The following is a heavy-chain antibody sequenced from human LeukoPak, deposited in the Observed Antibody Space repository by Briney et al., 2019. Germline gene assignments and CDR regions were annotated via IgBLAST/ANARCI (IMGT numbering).Heavy chain of an antibody. J-gene: IGHJ4*02. CDR2: IYTSGST. Sequence: PSETLSLTCTVSGGSISSGSYYWSWIRQPAGKGLEWIGRIYTSGSTNYNPSLKSRVTISVDTSKNQFSLKLSSVTAADTAVYYCAREVVGGYYRFDYWGQGTLVTVSS. V-gene: IGHV4-61*02. CDR3: AREVVGGYYRFDY. CDR1: GGSISSGSYY. D-gene: IGHD1-26*01.